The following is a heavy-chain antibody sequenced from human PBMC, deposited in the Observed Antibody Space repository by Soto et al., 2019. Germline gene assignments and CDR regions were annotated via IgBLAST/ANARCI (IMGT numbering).Heavy chain of an antibody. J-gene: IGHJ4*02. CDR1: GFTFSSYG. CDR2: IWNDGSNK. V-gene: IGHV3-33*01. Sequence: PGGFLRLSCAASGFTFSSYGMHWVRQAPGKGLEWVAVIWNDGSNKYYADSVKGRFTISRGNSKNTLYLEMNSLRAEDTAVYYCARDYDSSGYPRYYFDYWGQGTLVTVS. CDR3: ARDYDSSGYPRYYFDY. D-gene: IGHD3-22*01.